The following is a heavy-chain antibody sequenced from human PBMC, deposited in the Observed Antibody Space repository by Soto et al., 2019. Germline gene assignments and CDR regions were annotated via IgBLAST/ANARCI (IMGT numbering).Heavy chain of an antibody. CDR3: ARDRATYDFWSGFTYNWFDP. V-gene: IGHV1-69*01. D-gene: IGHD3-3*01. Sequence: QVQLVQSGAEVKKPGSSVKVSCKASGGTFSSYAISWVRQAPGQGLEWMGGIIPIFGTANYAQKFQGRVTITADESTSTAYMELSSLRSEDTAMYYCARDRATYDFWSGFTYNWFDPWGQGTLVTVSS. CDR1: GGTFSSYA. CDR2: IIPIFGTA. J-gene: IGHJ5*02.